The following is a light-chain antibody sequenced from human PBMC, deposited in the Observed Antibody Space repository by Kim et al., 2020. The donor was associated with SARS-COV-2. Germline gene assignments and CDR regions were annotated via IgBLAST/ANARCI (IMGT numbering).Light chain of an antibody. CDR1: QGINNW. CDR2: AAS. V-gene: IGKV1-12*01. Sequence: DIQMTQSPSSVSASVGDRVTITCRASQGINNWLAWYQQKPGKAPKLLISAASNLESGVPSRFSGSGSGTDFTLTISGLQPEDFATYFCQNAHSVPITLGQRTRLESK. J-gene: IGKJ5*01. CDR3: QNAHSVPIT.